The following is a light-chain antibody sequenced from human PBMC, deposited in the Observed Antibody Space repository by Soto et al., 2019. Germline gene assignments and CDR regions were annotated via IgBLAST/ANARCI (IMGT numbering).Light chain of an antibody. CDR3: MQGTHWPIT. V-gene: IGKV2-30*01. CDR1: QSVVYSNGNTY. CDR2: EVS. Sequence: DFVMTQSPLSLPVILGQPSSISCRSSQSVVYSNGNTYLSWFHQRPGQSPRRLIYEVSRRDSGVPERFRGAGSGTDFTLKISRVEAEDVAVYYCMQGTHWPITFGQGTRLEIK. J-gene: IGKJ5*01.